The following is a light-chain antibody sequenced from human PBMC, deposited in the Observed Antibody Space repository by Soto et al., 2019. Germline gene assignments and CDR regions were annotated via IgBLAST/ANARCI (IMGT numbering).Light chain of an antibody. V-gene: IGKV3-15*01. J-gene: IGKJ1*01. Sequence: EIVMTQSPATLSVSPGERATLSCRASRSVASNLAWYKQKPGQAPRLLIYGASTRATGVPARFSGSGSGTECTLTISSLQSEDFAVYYCQQYNSWPLTFGQGTKVEIK. CDR1: RSVASN. CDR2: GAS. CDR3: QQYNSWPLT.